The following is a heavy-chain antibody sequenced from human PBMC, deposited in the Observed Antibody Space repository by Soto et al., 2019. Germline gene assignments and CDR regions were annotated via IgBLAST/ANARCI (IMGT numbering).Heavy chain of an antibody. CDR3: ARQFRSTVIYHVDGMDV. CDR1: GYSFTSYW. V-gene: IGHV5-10-1*01. D-gene: IGHD4-4*01. Sequence: GESLKISCKGSGYSFTSYWISWVRQMPGKGLEWMGRIDPSDSYTNYSPSFQGHVTISADKSISTAYLQWSSLKASDAAMYYCARQFRSTVIYHVDGMDVWGQGTTVTVSS. CDR2: IDPSDSYT. J-gene: IGHJ6*02.